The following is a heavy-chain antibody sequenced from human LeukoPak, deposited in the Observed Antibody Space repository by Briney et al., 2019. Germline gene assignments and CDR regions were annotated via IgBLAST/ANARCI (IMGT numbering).Heavy chain of an antibody. Sequence: PGGPLRLSCAASGFTFSSYAMSWVRQAPGKGLEWVSAISGSGGSTYYADSVKGRFTISRDNSKDTLYLQMNSLRAEDTAVYYCAKDWVVTATLDYWGQGTLVTVSS. V-gene: IGHV3-23*01. CDR3: AKDWVVTATLDY. D-gene: IGHD2-21*02. CDR2: ISGSGGST. J-gene: IGHJ4*02. CDR1: GFTFSSYA.